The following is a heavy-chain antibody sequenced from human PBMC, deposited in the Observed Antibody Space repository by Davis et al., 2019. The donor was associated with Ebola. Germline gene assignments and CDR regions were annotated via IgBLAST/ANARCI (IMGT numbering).Heavy chain of an antibody. J-gene: IGHJ6*02. CDR3: ARLVYSSSWYGHYYYGMDV. Sequence: SETLSLTCTVPGGSISSSSYYWGWIRQPPGKGLEWIGSIYYSGSTYYNPSLKSRVTISVDTSKNQFSLKLSSVTAADTAVYYCARLVYSSSWYGHYYYGMDVWGQGTTVTVSS. D-gene: IGHD6-13*01. CDR1: GGSISSSSYY. V-gene: IGHV4-39*01. CDR2: IYYSGST.